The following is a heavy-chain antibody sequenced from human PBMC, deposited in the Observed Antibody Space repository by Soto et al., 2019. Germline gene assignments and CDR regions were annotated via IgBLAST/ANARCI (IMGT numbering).Heavy chain of an antibody. Sequence: GGSLRLSCAASGFTFSSYGMHWVRQAPGKGLEWVAVIWYDGSNKYYADSVKGRFTISRDNSKNTLYLQMNSLRAEDTAVYYCACLPGSGYESPDDAFDIWGQGTMVTVSS. V-gene: IGHV3-33*01. J-gene: IGHJ3*02. D-gene: IGHD5-12*01. CDR2: IWYDGSNK. CDR1: GFTFSSYG. CDR3: ACLPGSGYESPDDAFDI.